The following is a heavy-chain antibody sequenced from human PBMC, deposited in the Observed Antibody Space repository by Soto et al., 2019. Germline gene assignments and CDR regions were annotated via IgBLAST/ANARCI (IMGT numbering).Heavy chain of an antibody. CDR2: IWYDGSKK. CDR3: AREQPGIHENGVYRRTFFDY. Sequence: QVQLVESGGGVVQPGTPLGLSCSASGFPFSSFGMHWVRQAPGKGLEWVASIWYDGSKKYYADSVKGRSTTSRDISRNTLYLQMNSMRAEDTASYYCAREQPGIHENGVYRRTFFDYWGQGTLVTVSS. CDR1: GFPFSSFG. J-gene: IGHJ4*01. D-gene: IGHD2-8*01. V-gene: IGHV3-33*01.